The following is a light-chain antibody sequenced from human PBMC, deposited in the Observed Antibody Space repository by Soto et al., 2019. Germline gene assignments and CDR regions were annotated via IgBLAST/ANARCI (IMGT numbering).Light chain of an antibody. V-gene: IGKV3-20*01. CDR1: QSVSSY. J-gene: IGKJ1*01. CDR3: QQYGSSPTT. Sequence: EIVLTQSPATLSLSPGERATLSCRASQSVSSYLAWWQQKPGQAPRLLIYGASSRATGIPDRFSGSGSGTDFTLTISRLEPEDFAVYFCQQYGSSPTTFGQGTKVDI. CDR2: GAS.